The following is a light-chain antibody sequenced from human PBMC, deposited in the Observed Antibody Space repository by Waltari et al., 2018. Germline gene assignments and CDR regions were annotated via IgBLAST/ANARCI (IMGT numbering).Light chain of an antibody. CDR1: SSDVGGYDY. Sequence: QSALTQPASVSGSPGQSITISCTGTSSDVGGYDYVSWYRQHPDKAPKLIIYEVVNRPSGISDRFSASKSGNTASLTISGLQPEDEADYYCSSFTSRNTLVFGIGTKVTVL. J-gene: IGLJ1*01. CDR2: EVV. CDR3: SSFTSRNTLV. V-gene: IGLV2-14*01.